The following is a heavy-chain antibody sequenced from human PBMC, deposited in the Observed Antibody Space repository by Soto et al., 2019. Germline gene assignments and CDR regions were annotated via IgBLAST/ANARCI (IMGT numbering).Heavy chain of an antibody. V-gene: IGHV4-4*07. CDR2: IYTSGST. D-gene: IGHD3-16*01. J-gene: IGHJ5*02. Sequence: LSLTCTVSGASISSYYWSWIRHPAGKGREWIGRIYTSGSTIYNPSLKSRVTMSVDTSKNHFSLKLTSVTAADTAVYYCARKANDGGWFDPWGQGTLVTVSS. CDR1: GASISSYY. CDR3: ARKANDGGWFDP.